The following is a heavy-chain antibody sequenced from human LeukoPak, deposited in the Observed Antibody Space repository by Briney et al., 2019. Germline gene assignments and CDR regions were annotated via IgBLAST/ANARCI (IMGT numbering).Heavy chain of an antibody. CDR3: ARESELNIVVVVAAFFDY. Sequence: GGSLRLSCAASGFTFSSHSMNWVRQAPGKGLEWVSSISSSSSYIHYADSVKGRFNISKDNAKNSLYLQMNSLRAEDTAVYYCARESELNIVVVVAAFFDYWGQGTLVTVSS. V-gene: IGHV3-21*01. CDR1: GFTFSSHS. CDR2: ISSSSSYI. D-gene: IGHD2-15*01. J-gene: IGHJ4*02.